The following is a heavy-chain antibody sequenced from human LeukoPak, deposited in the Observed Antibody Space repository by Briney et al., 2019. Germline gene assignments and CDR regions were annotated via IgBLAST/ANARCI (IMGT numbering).Heavy chain of an antibody. D-gene: IGHD3-3*01. Sequence: KPSETLSLTCTVSGGSISSGSYYWSWIRQPPGKGLEWIGYIYYSGSTNYNPSLKSRVTISVDTSKNQFSLKLSSVTAADTAVYYCARGRGFWSGYKYDYWGQGTLVTVST. CDR3: ARGRGFWSGYKYDY. CDR1: GGSISSGSYY. CDR2: IYYSGST. J-gene: IGHJ4*02. V-gene: IGHV4-61*01.